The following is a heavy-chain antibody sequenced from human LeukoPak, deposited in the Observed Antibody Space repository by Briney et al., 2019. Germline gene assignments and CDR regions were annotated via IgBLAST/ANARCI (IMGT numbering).Heavy chain of an antibody. V-gene: IGHV3-74*01. J-gene: IGHJ4*02. CDR2: INSDGSSR. CDR1: AFTFSNYW. Sequence: GWSLRPSCAASAFTFSNYWMHWVRQAPGKGLVRVSRINSDGSSRNYADSVKGRFTISRDNAKNTLYLQMNSLRAEDTAVYYCASASSHRIAAGGDYWGQGTLVTVSS. CDR3: ASASSHRIAAGGDY. D-gene: IGHD6-13*01.